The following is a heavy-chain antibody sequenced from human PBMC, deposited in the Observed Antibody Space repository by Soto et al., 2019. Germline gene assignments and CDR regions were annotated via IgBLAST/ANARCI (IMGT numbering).Heavy chain of an antibody. CDR1: GFTFSTYA. CDR3: AKVSRFLDSGLI. J-gene: IGHJ3*02. CDR2: ISGGGGPP. D-gene: IGHD3-10*01. Sequence: EVQLLESGGGLVQPGGSLRLSCTASGFTFSTYAMTWVRQAPGKGLEWVSAISGGGGPPYYADSVKGRFTISRDNSKNTLYLQMNSLRADDTAVYYCAKVSRFLDSGLIWGQGTLVTVSS. V-gene: IGHV3-23*01.